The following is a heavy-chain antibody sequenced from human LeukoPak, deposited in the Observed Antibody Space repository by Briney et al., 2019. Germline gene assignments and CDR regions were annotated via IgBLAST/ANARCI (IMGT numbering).Heavy chain of an antibody. V-gene: IGHV4-31*03. D-gene: IGHD2-2*02. CDR2: IYYSGST. CDR3: ARDYCSSTSCYIFR. CDR1: GGSISSGGYY. J-gene: IGHJ4*02. Sequence: PSETLSLTCTVSGGSISSGGYYWSWIRQHPGKGLEWIGYIYYSGSTYYNPSLKSRVTMSVDTSKNQFSLKLSSVTAADTAVYYCARDYCSSTSCYIFRWGQGTLVTVSS.